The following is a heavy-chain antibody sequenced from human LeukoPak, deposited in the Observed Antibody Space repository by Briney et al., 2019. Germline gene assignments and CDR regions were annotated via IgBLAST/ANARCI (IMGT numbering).Heavy chain of an antibody. V-gene: IGHV3-23*01. CDR1: GFTFSNHA. Sequence: GGSLRLSCAPSGFTFSNHAMSWVRQTPGKGLQWVSVISGSGRTTEYADSVKGRFTISRDNSKNTLSLQMNSLRVEDTAIYYCAKNVVVKRYIDYWGQGPLVTVSS. J-gene: IGHJ4*02. CDR3: AKNVVVKRYIDY. CDR2: ISGSGRTT. D-gene: IGHD2-15*01.